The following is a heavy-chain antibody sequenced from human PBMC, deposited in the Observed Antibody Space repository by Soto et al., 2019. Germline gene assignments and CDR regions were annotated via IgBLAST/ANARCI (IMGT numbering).Heavy chain of an antibody. V-gene: IGHV3-74*01. CDR3: TTAFEY. J-gene: IGHJ4*02. Sequence: EVQLVESGGGLVQPGGSPRLSCPASGFTFSSYWMHWVRQAPGKGLVWVSRINNDGSGTSYADSVKGRFTISRDNAKNTLYLQMNSLRAEDTAVYYCTTAFEYWGRGTLVTVSS. CDR1: GFTFSSYW. CDR2: INNDGSGT.